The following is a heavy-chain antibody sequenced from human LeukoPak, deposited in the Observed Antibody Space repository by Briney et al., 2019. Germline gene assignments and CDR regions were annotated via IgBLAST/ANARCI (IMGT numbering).Heavy chain of an antibody. Sequence: PSETLSLTCTVSGGSISSGGYYWSWIRQPPGKGLEWIGYIYHSGSTYYNPSLKSRVTISVDRSKNQFSLKLSSVTAADTAVYYCARDDYGGNSYYYYYMDVWGKGTTVTVSS. J-gene: IGHJ6*03. V-gene: IGHV4-30-2*01. CDR2: IYHSGST. CDR1: GGSISSGGYY. CDR3: ARDDYGGNSYYYYYMDV. D-gene: IGHD4-23*01.